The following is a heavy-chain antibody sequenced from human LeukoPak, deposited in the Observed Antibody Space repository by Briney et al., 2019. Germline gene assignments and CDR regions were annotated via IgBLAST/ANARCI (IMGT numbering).Heavy chain of an antibody. V-gene: IGHV4-59*12. J-gene: IGHJ4*02. CDR1: GGSISSYY. Sequence: SETLSLTCTVSGGSISSYYWSWIRQPPGKGLEWIGYIYYSGSTNYNPSLKSRVTISVDTSKNQFSLKLSSVTAADTAVYYCARASLAYSSSWYGFTGRFDYWGQGTLVTVSS. CDR3: ARASLAYSSSWYGFTGRFDY. D-gene: IGHD6-13*01. CDR2: IYYSGST.